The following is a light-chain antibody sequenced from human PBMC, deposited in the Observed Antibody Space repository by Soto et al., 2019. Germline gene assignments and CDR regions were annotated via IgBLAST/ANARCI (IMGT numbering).Light chain of an antibody. Sequence: QSVLTQPPSVAGSPGQRVTISCSGTSSDIGAGYDVHWYQQLPGTAPKLLIYGNSNRPSGVRDRFSGSKSGTSASLAITRLQVEDEADYYCYSYDRSLSGLVVFGGGTKLTVL. J-gene: IGLJ2*01. CDR1: SSDIGAGYD. CDR2: GNS. CDR3: YSYDRSLSGLVV. V-gene: IGLV1-40*01.